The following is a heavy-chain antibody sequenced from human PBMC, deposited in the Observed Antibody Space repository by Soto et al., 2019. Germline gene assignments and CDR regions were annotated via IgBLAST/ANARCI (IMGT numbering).Heavy chain of an antibody. CDR3: ARERVPIAFDI. J-gene: IGHJ3*02. V-gene: IGHV4-4*07. CDR1: GDSVSSSLYY. D-gene: IGHD3-3*01. CDR2: IYTSGST. Sequence: SETLSLTCTVSGDSVSSSLYYWSWIRQPPGKRLEWIGRIYTSGSTNFNPSLKSRVTMSIDTSKSQFSLNLSSVTAADTAVYYCARERVPIAFDIWGQGTMVTVSS.